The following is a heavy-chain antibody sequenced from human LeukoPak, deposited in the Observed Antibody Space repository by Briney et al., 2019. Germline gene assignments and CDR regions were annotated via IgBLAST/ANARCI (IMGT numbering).Heavy chain of an antibody. CDR1: GGSISSSSYY. Sequence: SETLSLTCTVSGGSISSSSYYWGWIRQPPGKGLEWIGSIYYSGSTYYNPSLKSRVTISVDTSKNQFSLKLSSVTAADTAVYYCARYDYVWGSYRSYYFDYWGQGTLVTVSS. J-gene: IGHJ4*02. V-gene: IGHV4-39*07. CDR3: ARYDYVWGSYRSYYFDY. CDR2: IYYSGST. D-gene: IGHD3-16*02.